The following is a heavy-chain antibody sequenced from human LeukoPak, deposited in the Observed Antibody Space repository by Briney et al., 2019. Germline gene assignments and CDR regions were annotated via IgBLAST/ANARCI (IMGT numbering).Heavy chain of an antibody. CDR2: INHSGST. Sequence: SETLSLTCAVYGGSFSGYYWSWIRQPPGKGLEWIGEINHSGSTNYSPSLKSRVTMSLDTSKNQLSLKLSSVTAADTAVYYCARGTLNYSGYDYMDFDYWGQGTLVTASS. V-gene: IGHV4-34*01. D-gene: IGHD5-12*01. J-gene: IGHJ4*02. CDR3: ARGTLNYSGYDYMDFDY. CDR1: GGSFSGYY.